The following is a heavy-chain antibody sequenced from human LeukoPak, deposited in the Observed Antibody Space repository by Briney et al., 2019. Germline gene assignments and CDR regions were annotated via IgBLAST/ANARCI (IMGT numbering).Heavy chain of an antibody. Sequence: ASVKVSCKASGYTFTGYYMHWVRQAPGQGLEWMGCINPNSGGTNYAQKFQGRVTMTRDTSISTAYMELSRLRSDDTAVYYCARESRIIAVAGTGPGYWGQGTLVTVSS. CDR2: INPNSGGT. V-gene: IGHV1-2*02. CDR1: GYTFTGYY. D-gene: IGHD6-19*01. J-gene: IGHJ4*02. CDR3: ARESRIIAVAGTGPGY.